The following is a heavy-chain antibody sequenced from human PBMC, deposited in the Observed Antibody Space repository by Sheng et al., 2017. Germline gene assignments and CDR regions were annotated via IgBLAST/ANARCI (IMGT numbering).Heavy chain of an antibody. Sequence: EWQVVESGGGSVQPGRSLRLSCTASGFRFADYAMTWFRQAPGKGLEWVGFIRSNAYGGTTEYAASVKGRFNISRDDSNSSVHLQMNSLKIEDTAVYFCTRRSLRKISDYWGRGPSSP. CDR1: GFRFADYA. CDR3: TRRSLRKISDY. V-gene: IGHV3-49*03. CDR2: IRSNAYGGTT. J-gene: IGHJ4*02.